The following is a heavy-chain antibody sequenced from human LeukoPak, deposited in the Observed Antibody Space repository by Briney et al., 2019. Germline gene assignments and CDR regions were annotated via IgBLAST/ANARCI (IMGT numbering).Heavy chain of an antibody. Sequence: SVKVSCKASGGTFSSYAISWVRQAPGQGLEWMGGIIPIFGTANYAQKFQGRVTITTDESTSTAYMELSSLRSEDTAVYYCARVVMVPAGNWFDPWGQGTLVTVYS. J-gene: IGHJ5*02. V-gene: IGHV1-69*05. CDR2: IIPIFGTA. D-gene: IGHD2-2*01. CDR3: ARVVMVPAGNWFDP. CDR1: GGTFSSYA.